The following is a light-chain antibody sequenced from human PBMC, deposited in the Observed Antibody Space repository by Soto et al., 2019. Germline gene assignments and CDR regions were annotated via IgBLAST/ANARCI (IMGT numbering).Light chain of an antibody. Sequence: QSVLTQPTSASGTPGQRVTISCSGGSSNIGTNAVNWYQQLPGTAPKLLIYNNNQRPSGVPDRFSGSKSGTSASLAISGLQSEDEDDYYCAAWDDSLNGYVFGTGTKVTVL. V-gene: IGLV1-44*01. CDR1: SSNIGTNA. CDR3: AAWDDSLNGYV. CDR2: NNN. J-gene: IGLJ1*01.